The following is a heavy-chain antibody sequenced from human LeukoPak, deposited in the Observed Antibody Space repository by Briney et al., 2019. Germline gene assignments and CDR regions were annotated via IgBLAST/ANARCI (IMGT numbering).Heavy chain of an antibody. J-gene: IGHJ5*02. CDR3: AREITMVSRGERWFDP. V-gene: IGHV4-34*01. CDR2: INHSGST. CDR1: GGSFGGYY. Sequence: SETLSLTCAVYGGSFGGYYWSWIRQPPGKGLEGIGEINHSGSTNYNPSLKSRVTISVDTSKNQFSLKLSSVTAADTAVYYCAREITMVSRGERWFDPWGQGTLVTVSS. D-gene: IGHD3-10*01.